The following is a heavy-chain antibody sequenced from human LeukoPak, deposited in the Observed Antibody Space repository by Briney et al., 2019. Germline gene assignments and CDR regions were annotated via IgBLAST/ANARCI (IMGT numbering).Heavy chain of an antibody. CDR2: ISYDGSNK. J-gene: IGHJ4*02. V-gene: IGHV3-30*18. CDR1: GFTFSNYD. D-gene: IGHD1-26*01. Sequence: GGSLRLSCAASGFTFSNYDMHWVRQVPGKGLEWVALISYDGSNKYYVDSVKGRFTISRDNSKNMLSLQMNSLRAEDTAVYYCAKPSGSYDHFDYWGQGTLVTVSS. CDR3: AKPSGSYDHFDY.